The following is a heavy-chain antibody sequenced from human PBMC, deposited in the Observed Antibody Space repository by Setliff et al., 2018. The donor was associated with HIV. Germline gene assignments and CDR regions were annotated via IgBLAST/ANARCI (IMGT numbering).Heavy chain of an antibody. CDR3: AKCGGTCWHNFFGP. Sequence: PGGSLRLSCAPSGFTFSSYYMTWVRQAPGKGLEWVAYISSSASSIYYADSVKGRFIVSRDNIKKMLYLQMNSLRAEDTAVYYCAKCGGTCWHNFFGPWGQGTLVTVSS. J-gene: IGHJ5*02. V-gene: IGHV3-11*01. CDR2: ISSSASSI. D-gene: IGHD2-15*01. CDR1: GFTFSSYY.